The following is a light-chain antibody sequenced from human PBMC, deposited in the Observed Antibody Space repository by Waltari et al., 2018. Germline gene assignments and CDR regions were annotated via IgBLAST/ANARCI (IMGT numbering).Light chain of an antibody. CDR3: QQYGRSST. CDR2: GVS. Sequence: EIVLTQSPCTLSLSPGEGATLSCRTSHSISSSYLAWYQQKPGQAPRLLVYGVSKRATGIPDRFSGSGSGTDFTLTISRLESEDFALYYCQQYGRSSTFGGGTKVEMK. J-gene: IGKJ4*01. V-gene: IGKV3-20*01. CDR1: HSISSSY.